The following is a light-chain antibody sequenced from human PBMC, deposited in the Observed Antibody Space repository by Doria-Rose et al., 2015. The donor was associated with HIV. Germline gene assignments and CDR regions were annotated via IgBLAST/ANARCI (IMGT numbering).Light chain of an antibody. Sequence: TQSPGTLSLSPGERATLSCRASQSFSSTYLAWYQQKPGQAPSLLISDGSTRATGIPDRLSASGSGTDFTLTINRLEPEDFALYYCHQYGTSWTFGQGTKVEV. CDR1: QSFSSTY. V-gene: IGKV3-20*01. CDR2: DGS. J-gene: IGKJ1*01. CDR3: HQYGTSWT.